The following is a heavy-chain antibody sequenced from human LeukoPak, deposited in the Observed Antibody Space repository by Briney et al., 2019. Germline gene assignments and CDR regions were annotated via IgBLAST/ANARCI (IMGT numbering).Heavy chain of an antibody. CDR1: GYTFTSYG. V-gene: IGHV1-18*01. D-gene: IGHD3-22*01. CDR2: ISAYNGNT. Sequence: GASVKVSCTASGYTFTSYGISWVRQAPGQGLEWMGWISAYNGNTNYAQKLQGRVTMTTDTSTGTAYMELRSLRSDDTAVYYCARARLSDYDSSGYYYYYYYMDVWGKGTTVTVSS. J-gene: IGHJ6*03. CDR3: ARARLSDYDSSGYYYYYYYMDV.